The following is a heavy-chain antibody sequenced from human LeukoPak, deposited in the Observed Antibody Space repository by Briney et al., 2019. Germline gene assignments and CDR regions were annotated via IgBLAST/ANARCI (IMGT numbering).Heavy chain of an antibody. J-gene: IGHJ4*02. CDR2: ISHSRSTI. V-gene: IGHV3-11*01. D-gene: IGHD2-21*01. CDR3: AKAPYSPFFHAEPVFDS. CDR1: GFTFSDLE. Sequence: GRPLRLSCAGSGFTFSDLELSWIRQALGKGLEGLSYISHSRSTIYYANTVKGRFTFSRENARKSLSLTMNSLRPDASPVFYFAKAPYSPFFHAEPVFDSSGQGTLVSVSS.